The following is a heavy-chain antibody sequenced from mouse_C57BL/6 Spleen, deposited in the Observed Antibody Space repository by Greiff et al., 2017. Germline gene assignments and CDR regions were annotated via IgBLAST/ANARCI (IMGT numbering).Heavy chain of an antibody. Sequence: QVQLQQSGAELVRPGASVKLSCTASGYTFTDYYINWVKQRPGKGLEWIARICPGSGNTYYNEKFKGKATLTADKSSSTAYMKLSSLTSEDSAVYFCAREGLYDGYYWFAYWGQGTLVTVSA. J-gene: IGHJ3*01. D-gene: IGHD2-3*01. CDR1: GYTFTDYY. CDR2: ICPGSGNT. V-gene: IGHV1-76*01. CDR3: AREGLYDGYYWFAY.